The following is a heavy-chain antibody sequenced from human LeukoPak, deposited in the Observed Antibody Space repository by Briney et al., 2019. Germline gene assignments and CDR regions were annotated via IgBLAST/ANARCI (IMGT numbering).Heavy chain of an antibody. CDR2: ISGSGGST. D-gene: IGHD3-22*01. Sequence: GGSLRLSCAASGFTFSSYAMSWVRQAPGKWLEWVSAISGSGGSTYYADSVKGRFTISRDNSKNTLYLQMNSLRAEGTAVYYCAKAFDMIVAYYFDYWGQGTLVTVSS. CDR3: AKAFDMIVAYYFDY. J-gene: IGHJ4*02. CDR1: GFTFSSYA. V-gene: IGHV3-23*01.